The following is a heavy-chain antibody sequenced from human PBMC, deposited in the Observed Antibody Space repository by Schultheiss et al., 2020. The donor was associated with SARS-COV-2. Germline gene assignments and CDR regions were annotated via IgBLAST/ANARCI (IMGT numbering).Heavy chain of an antibody. CDR1: GFTFSSYW. Sequence: GGSLRLSCAASGFTFSSYWMHWVRQAPGKGLVWVSRINSDGSSTSYADSVKGRFTISRDNAKNTLYLQMNSLRVEDTAVYYCAREELVGGSAFDSWGQGTLVTVSS. V-gene: IGHV3-74*01. J-gene: IGHJ4*02. D-gene: IGHD1-26*01. CDR3: AREELVGGSAFDS. CDR2: INSDGSST.